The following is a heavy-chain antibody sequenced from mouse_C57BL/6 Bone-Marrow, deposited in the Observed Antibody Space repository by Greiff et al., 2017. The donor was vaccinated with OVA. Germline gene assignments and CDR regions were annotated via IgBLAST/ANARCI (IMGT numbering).Heavy chain of an antibody. J-gene: IGHJ4*01. Sequence: VHLVESGPGLVAPSQSLSITCTVSGFSFTSYGVDWVRQPPGKGLEWLGVIWGGGSTNYNSALMSRLSISKDNSKSQVFLKMNSLQTDDTAMYYCAKHIYDGYYDYYAMDYWGQGTSVTVSS. CDR3: AKHIYDGYYDYYAMDY. CDR1: GFSFTSYG. D-gene: IGHD2-3*01. V-gene: IGHV2-9*01. CDR2: IWGGGST.